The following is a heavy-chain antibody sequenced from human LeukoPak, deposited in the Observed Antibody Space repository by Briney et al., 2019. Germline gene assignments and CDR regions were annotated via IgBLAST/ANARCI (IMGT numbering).Heavy chain of an antibody. CDR2: INHSGST. CDR1: GGSFSGYY. V-gene: IGHV4-34*01. J-gene: IGHJ5*02. CDR3: ARVRILTGYYHGCWFDP. D-gene: IGHD3-9*01. Sequence: PSETLSVTCAVYGGSFSGYYWSWIRQPPGKGLEWIGEINHSGSTNYNPSLKSRVTISVDTSKNQFSLKLSSVTAADPAVYYCARVRILTGYYHGCWFDPWGQGTLVTVSS.